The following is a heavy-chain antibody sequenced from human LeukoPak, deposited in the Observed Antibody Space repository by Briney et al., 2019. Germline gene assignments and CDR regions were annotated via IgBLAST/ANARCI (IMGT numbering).Heavy chain of an antibody. V-gene: IGHV3-30*02. Sequence: GGSLRLSCAASGFTFSSYGMHWVRQAPGKGLEWVAFIRYDGSNKYYADSVKGRFTISRDNSKNTLYLQMNSLRAEDTALYYCAKDTYYYGSGSLGGFDPWGQGTLVTVSS. CDR2: IRYDGSNK. CDR3: AKDTYYYGSGSLGGFDP. J-gene: IGHJ5*02. CDR1: GFTFSSYG. D-gene: IGHD3-10*01.